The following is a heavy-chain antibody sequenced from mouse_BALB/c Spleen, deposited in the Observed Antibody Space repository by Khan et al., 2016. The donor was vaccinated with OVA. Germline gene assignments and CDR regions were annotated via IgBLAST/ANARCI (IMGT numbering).Heavy chain of an antibody. D-gene: IGHD2-14*01. CDR3: ARDGAYYRNDGWFAY. V-gene: IGHV1-4*01. Sequence: QIQLVQSGAELARPGASVKMSCKASGYTFTSYTIHWIKQRPGQGLEWIGYINPSSGYTNYNQKFKDKATLTAEKSSTTPYMKLSSLPSDDSAVYYCARDGAYYRNDGWFAYWGQGTLVTVSA. CDR2: INPSSGYT. CDR1: GYTFTSYT. J-gene: IGHJ3*01.